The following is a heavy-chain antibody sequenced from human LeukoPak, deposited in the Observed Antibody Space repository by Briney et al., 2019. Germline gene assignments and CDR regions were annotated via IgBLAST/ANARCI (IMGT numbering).Heavy chain of an antibody. J-gene: IGHJ3*02. CDR3: ARGMPSYNWNYEDAFDI. CDR1: GGSISSGSDY. Sequence: KSSETLSLTCTVSGGSISSGSDYWGWIRQPPGKGLEWIGTMFDSGSTYYIPSLTSRVTMSVDTSRNQFSLKLSSVTAADTAVYYCARGMPSYNWNYEDAFDIWGQGTMVTVSS. CDR2: MFDSGST. D-gene: IGHD1-7*01. V-gene: IGHV4-39*07.